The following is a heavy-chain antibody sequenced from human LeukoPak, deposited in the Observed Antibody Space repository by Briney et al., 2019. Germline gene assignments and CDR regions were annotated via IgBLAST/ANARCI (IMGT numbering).Heavy chain of an antibody. J-gene: IGHJ5*02. CDR1: GFTFSSYS. V-gene: IGHV3-30*02. D-gene: IGHD3-9*01. CDR2: IREDGRNK. Sequence: PVGSLRLSCAPSGFTFSSYSRNGGRQAPGEGREGVALIREDGRNKDYADSVKGRGTISRENSKNTLYLQIHSLSAEATAVYYCAKDLKEVLRYFDWFLHNWFDPWGQGTLVTVSS. CDR3: AKDLKEVLRYFDWFLHNWFDP.